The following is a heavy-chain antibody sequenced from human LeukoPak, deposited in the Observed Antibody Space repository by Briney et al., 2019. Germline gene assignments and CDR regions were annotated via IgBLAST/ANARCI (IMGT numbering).Heavy chain of an antibody. J-gene: IGHJ6*02. Sequence: ASVKVSCKASGYTFTSYVINWVRQPPGQGLAWMGRISAYNGKTNYAHKLQDRLTITLDTSTSTAYMEVRSLRSDDTAVYYCARTRGGSSWYRALPTTSGMDVWGQGTTVTVSS. D-gene: IGHD6-13*01. CDR3: ARTRGGSSWYRALPTTSGMDV. CDR2: ISAYNGKT. CDR1: GYTFTSYV. V-gene: IGHV1-18*01.